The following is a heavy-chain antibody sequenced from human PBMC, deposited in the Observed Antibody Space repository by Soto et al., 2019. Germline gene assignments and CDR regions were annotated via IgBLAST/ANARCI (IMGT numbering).Heavy chain of an antibody. Sequence: PGGSLRLSCAASGFTFSSYWMSWVRQAPGKGLEWVANIKQDGSEKYYVDSVKGRFTISRDNAKNSLYLQMNSLRAEDTAVYYCARAGDANYYDSSGYHTWFDPWGQGTLVTVS. CDR3: ARAGDANYYDSSGYHTWFDP. CDR2: IKQDGSEK. CDR1: GFTFSSYW. J-gene: IGHJ5*02. D-gene: IGHD3-22*01. V-gene: IGHV3-7*01.